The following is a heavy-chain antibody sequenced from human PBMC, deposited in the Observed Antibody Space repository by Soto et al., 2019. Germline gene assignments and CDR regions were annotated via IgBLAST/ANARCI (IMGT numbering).Heavy chain of an antibody. CDR2: IYPSDSDT. Sequence: GESLKISCSGSGYSFANFWIGWVRQMPGKGLEWMGIIYPSDSDTRYSPSFQGQVTISADKSISTAYLQWNSLKASDAAMYFCARGDTTDYSTATPADYWGQGTQVTVSS. CDR1: GYSFANFW. D-gene: IGHD3-22*01. J-gene: IGHJ4*02. V-gene: IGHV5-51*01. CDR3: ARGDTTDYSTATPADY.